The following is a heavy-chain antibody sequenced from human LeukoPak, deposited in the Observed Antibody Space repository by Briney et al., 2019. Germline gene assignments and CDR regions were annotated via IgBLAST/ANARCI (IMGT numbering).Heavy chain of an antibody. CDR3: ARNIPEYCQAGGCYGYYFDF. D-gene: IGHD2/OR15-2a*01. CDR2: IYHTGSK. J-gene: IGHJ4*02. CDR1: GGSLSSVGHY. V-gene: IGHV4-31*03. Sequence: SETLSLTCTVSGGSLSSVGHYWGWIRQLPGKGLEWIGYIYHTGSKSYSPPLKSRATISLDTSKTQFSLNLTSVTAADTAVYYCARNIPEYCQAGGCYGYYFDFWGQGIMVTVSS.